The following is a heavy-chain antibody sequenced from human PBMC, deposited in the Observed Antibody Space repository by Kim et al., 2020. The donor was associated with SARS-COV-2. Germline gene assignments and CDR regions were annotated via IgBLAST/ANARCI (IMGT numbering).Heavy chain of an antibody. CDR3: AREDRGYDILNGYNPFDP. Sequence: GGSRRLSCAASGFTFSNYAIHWVRKAPGKGLEWVAVISYDGSNKYYTDSVKGRFTISRHNSKNTLYLQMNSLRAEDTAVYYCAREDRGYDILNGYNPFDP. CDR2: ISYDGSNK. J-gene: IGHJ5*02. CDR1: GFTFSNYA. V-gene: IGHV3-30*04. D-gene: IGHD3-9*01.